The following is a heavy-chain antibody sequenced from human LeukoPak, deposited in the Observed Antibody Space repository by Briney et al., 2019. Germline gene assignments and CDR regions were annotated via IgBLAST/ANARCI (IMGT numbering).Heavy chain of an antibody. Sequence: PSETLSLTCTVSGGSISSSSYYWGWIRQPPGKGLEWIGSIYYSGSTYYNPSLKSRVTISVDTSKNQFSLKLSSVTAADTAVYYCARASSSGWYLGGPFDYWGQGTLVTVSS. V-gene: IGHV4-39*01. CDR1: GGSISSSSYY. J-gene: IGHJ4*02. D-gene: IGHD6-19*01. CDR2: IYYSGST. CDR3: ARASSSGWYLGGPFDY.